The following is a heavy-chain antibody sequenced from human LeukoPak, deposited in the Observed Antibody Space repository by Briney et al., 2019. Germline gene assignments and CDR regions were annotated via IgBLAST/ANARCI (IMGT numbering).Heavy chain of an antibody. Sequence: GGSLRLSCAASGFTFSSYWMHWVRQAPGKGLVWVSRINTDGSSTSYADSVKGRFTISRDNAKNTLYLQMNSLRAEDTAVYYCARDGDFWSFDYWGQGTLVTVSP. CDR3: ARDGDFWSFDY. CDR2: INTDGSST. V-gene: IGHV3-74*01. J-gene: IGHJ4*02. CDR1: GFTFSSYW. D-gene: IGHD3-3*01.